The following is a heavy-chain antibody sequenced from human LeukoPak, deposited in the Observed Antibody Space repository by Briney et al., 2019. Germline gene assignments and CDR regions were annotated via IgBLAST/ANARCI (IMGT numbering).Heavy chain of an antibody. CDR2: IFYSGGT. CDR1: GGAITTYY. CDR3: ARRGYYDSSGLDY. Sequence: SETLSLTCTVSGGAITTYYWGWNRQPPGKGLEWIGYIFYSGGTNYNPSLRGRVFISRDTSKNQFSLKLSSVTPADTAIYYCARRGYYDSSGLDYWGQGTLVAVSS. D-gene: IGHD3-22*01. J-gene: IGHJ4*02. V-gene: IGHV4-59*01.